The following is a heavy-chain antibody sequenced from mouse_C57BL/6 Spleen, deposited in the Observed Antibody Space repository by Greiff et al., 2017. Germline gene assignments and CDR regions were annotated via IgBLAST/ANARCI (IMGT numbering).Heavy chain of an antibody. CDR2: IKPNYGTT. J-gene: IGHJ2*01. V-gene: IGHV1-39*01. D-gene: IGHD2-14*01. CDR1: GYSFTNYN. CDR3: AGRGGGYSYFDN. Sequence: EVQLQQSGPELVKPGASVKISCQASGYSFTNYNMNWVKQSPGKSLEWIGVIKPNYGTTSYNHKFKGKATLNVDQSSSTAYMQLNSLPSYDAAVYYCAGRGGGYSYFDNWGQGTTLTVSS.